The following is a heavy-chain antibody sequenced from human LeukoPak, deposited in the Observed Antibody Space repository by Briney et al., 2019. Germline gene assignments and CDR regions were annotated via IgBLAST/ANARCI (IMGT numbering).Heavy chain of an antibody. Sequence: SVKVSCKASGGTFSSYAISWVRQAPGQGLEWMGRIIPIFGTANYAQKFQGRVTTTTDESTSTAYMELSSLRSEDTAVYYCARERDGYNYGADYWGQGTLVTVSS. J-gene: IGHJ4*02. D-gene: IGHD5-24*01. CDR1: GGTFSSYA. V-gene: IGHV1-69*05. CDR2: IIPIFGTA. CDR3: ARERDGYNYGADY.